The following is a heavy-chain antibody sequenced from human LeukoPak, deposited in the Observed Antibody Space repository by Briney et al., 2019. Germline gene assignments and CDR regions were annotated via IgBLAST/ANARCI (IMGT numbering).Heavy chain of an antibody. CDR3: ARAIPTYDFWSGYYGPDYYYYYYMDV. Sequence: GGSLRLSCAASGFTFSSYSMNWVRQAPGKGLEWVSSISSGSSYIYYADSVKGRFTISRDNAKNSLYLQMNSLRAEDTAVYYCARAIPTYDFWSGYYGPDYYYYYYMDVWGKGTTVTVSS. V-gene: IGHV3-21*01. J-gene: IGHJ6*03. CDR1: GFTFSSYS. D-gene: IGHD3-3*01. CDR2: ISSGSSYI.